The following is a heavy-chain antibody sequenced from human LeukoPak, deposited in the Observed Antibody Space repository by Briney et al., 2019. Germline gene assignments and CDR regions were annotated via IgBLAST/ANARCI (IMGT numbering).Heavy chain of an antibody. CDR1: GGSISHYY. D-gene: IGHD3-16*01. J-gene: IGHJ4*02. CDR3: ARHYGGHTFGTTFDY. V-gene: IGHV4-4*07. Sequence: SETLSLTCTVSGGSISHYYWSWIRQPAGKGLEWIGRIYTTGNTNYNPSLKSRVTMSVDTSENEFSLSLSSVTAADTAVYYCARHYGGHTFGTTFDYWGQGTLVTVSS. CDR2: IYTTGNT.